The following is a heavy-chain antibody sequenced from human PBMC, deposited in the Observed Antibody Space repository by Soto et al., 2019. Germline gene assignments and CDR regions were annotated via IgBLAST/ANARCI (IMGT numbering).Heavy chain of an antibody. CDR1: GFTFSSYA. CDR2: ISVSGGNT. Sequence: PGGSLRLSCAVSGFTFSSYAMSWVRQAPGKGLEWVSTISVSGGNTYYADSVKGRFTISRDNSKNTLYLQMNSLRAEDTAVYHCATDISGYYPSWFDPCGQGPLVTVYS. D-gene: IGHD3-22*01. V-gene: IGHV3-23*01. CDR3: ATDISGYYPSWFDP. J-gene: IGHJ5*02.